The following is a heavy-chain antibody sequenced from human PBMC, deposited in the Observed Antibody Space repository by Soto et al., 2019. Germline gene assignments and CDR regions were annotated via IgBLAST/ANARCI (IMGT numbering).Heavy chain of an antibody. J-gene: IGHJ4*02. D-gene: IGHD4-17*01. V-gene: IGHV1-69*12. CDR2: IIPIFGTA. CDR1: GGTFSSYA. CDR3: ARDRLYGDYGPQPFDS. Sequence: QVQLVQSGAEVKKPGSSVKVSCKASGGTFSSYAISWVRQAPGQGLEWVGGIIPIFGTANYAQKFQGRVTITADDSTSTAYMELSSLGSEDTAVYYCARDRLYGDYGPQPFDSWGQGTLVTVSS.